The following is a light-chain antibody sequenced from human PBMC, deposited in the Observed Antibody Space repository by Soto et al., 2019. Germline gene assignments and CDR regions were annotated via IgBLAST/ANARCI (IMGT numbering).Light chain of an antibody. Sequence: EIVLTQSPGSLSLSPGERGTLSCRASQSVDSSFFAWYQQKPDQAPRILIYGASNRATGIPDRFSGSGSGTDFTLTISRLEPGDFGVYYCQQYASSVTFGQGTKVELK. CDR3: QQYASSVT. CDR2: GAS. J-gene: IGKJ1*01. V-gene: IGKV3-20*01. CDR1: QSVDSSF.